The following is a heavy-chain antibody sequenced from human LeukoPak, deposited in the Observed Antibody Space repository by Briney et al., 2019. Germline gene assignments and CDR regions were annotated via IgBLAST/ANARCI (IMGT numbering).Heavy chain of an antibody. CDR3: AKDSGCSSTSCFDYYYYYMDV. D-gene: IGHD2-2*01. J-gene: IGHJ6*03. CDR2: IRYDGSNK. CDR1: GFTFSSYG. Sequence: GGSLRLSCAASGFTFSSYGMHWVRQAPGKGLGWVAFIRYDGSNKYYADSVKGRFTISRDNSKNTLYLQMNSLRAEDTAVYYCAKDSGCSSTSCFDYYYYYMDVWGKGTTVTVSS. V-gene: IGHV3-30*02.